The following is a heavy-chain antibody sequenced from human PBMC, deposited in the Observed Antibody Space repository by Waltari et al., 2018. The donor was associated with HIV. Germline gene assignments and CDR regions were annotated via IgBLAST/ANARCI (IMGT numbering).Heavy chain of an antibody. Sequence: EVQLVESGGGLVQPGRSLRLSCTASGFTFGDYAMSWFRQAPGKGREWVGFIISKADGGTKEYAAAVKGRYTISRDDSKSIAYLQMNSLKTEDTAVYYCTRDPLTLSPDTAKVPFDYWGQGTLVTVSS. D-gene: IGHD5-18*01. CDR3: TRDPLTLSPDTAKVPFDY. CDR2: IISKADGGTK. V-gene: IGHV3-49*03. CDR1: GFTFGDYA. J-gene: IGHJ4*02.